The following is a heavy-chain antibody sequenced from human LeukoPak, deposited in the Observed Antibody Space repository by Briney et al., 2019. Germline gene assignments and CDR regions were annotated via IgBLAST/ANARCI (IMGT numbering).Heavy chain of an antibody. CDR2: ISAYNGNT. Sequence: ASVKVSCKASGYIFTGYYMHWVRQAPGQGLEWMGWISAYNGNTNYAQKLQGRVTMTTDTSTSTAYMELRSLRSDDTAVYYCAREPAAAGTLDYWGQGTLVTVSS. CDR3: AREPAAAGTLDY. V-gene: IGHV1-18*04. J-gene: IGHJ4*02. D-gene: IGHD6-13*01. CDR1: GYIFTGYY.